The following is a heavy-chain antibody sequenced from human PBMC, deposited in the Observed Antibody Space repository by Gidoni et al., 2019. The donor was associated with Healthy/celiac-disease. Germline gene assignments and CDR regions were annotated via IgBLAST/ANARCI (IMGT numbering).Heavy chain of an antibody. CDR2: ISSSSSYI. V-gene: IGHV3-21*01. Sequence: EVQLVESGGGLVKPGGSLRLSCAASGFTFSSYSMNWVRQAPGKGLEWVSSISSSSSYIYYADSVKGRFTISRDNAKNSLYLQMNSLRAEDTAVYYCARDNPPRADYGDADLIDYWGQGTLVTVSS. D-gene: IGHD4-17*01. CDR3: ARDNPPRADYGDADLIDY. CDR1: GFTFSSYS. J-gene: IGHJ4*02.